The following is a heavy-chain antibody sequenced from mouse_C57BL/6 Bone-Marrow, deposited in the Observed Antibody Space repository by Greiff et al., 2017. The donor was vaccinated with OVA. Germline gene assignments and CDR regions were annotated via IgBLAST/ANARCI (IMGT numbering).Heavy chain of an antibody. CDR3: ARGGLTGGFAY. CDR1: GYTFTSYG. D-gene: IGHD4-1*01. CDR2: IYPRSGNT. J-gene: IGHJ3*01. Sequence: QVQLKESGAELARPGASVKLSCKASGYTFTSYGISWVKQRTGQGLEWIGEIYPRSGNTYYNEKFKGKATLTADKSSSTAYMELRSLTSEDSAVYFCARGGLTGGFAYWGQGTLVTVSA. V-gene: IGHV1-81*01.